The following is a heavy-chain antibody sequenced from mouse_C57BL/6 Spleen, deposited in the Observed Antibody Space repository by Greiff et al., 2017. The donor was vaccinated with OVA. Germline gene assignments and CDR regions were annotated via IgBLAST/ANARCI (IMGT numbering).Heavy chain of an antibody. D-gene: IGHD4-1*01. CDR1: GYAFSSSW. CDR3: ASQTGTNWFAY. V-gene: IGHV1-82*01. Sequence: VQLQQSGPELVKPGASVKISCKASGYAFSSSWMNWVKQRPGKGLEWIGRIYPGDGDTNYNGKFKGKATLTADKSSSTAYMQLSSLTSEDSAVYFCASQTGTNWFAYWGQGTLVTVSA. CDR2: IYPGDGDT. J-gene: IGHJ3*01.